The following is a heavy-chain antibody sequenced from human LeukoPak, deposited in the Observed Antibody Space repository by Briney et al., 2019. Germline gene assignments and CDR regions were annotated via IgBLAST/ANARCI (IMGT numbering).Heavy chain of an antibody. Sequence: SETLSLTCTVSGGSMSSYYWSWIRQPPGKGLEWIGYIYYSGSTNYNPSLKNRVTISVDTSKNQFSLELSSVTAADTAVYYCARRMRYYYDSSGFPTPNWFDPWGQGTLVTVSS. V-gene: IGHV4-59*08. CDR2: IYYSGST. CDR1: GGSMSSYY. D-gene: IGHD3-22*01. CDR3: ARRMRYYYDSSGFPTPNWFDP. J-gene: IGHJ5*02.